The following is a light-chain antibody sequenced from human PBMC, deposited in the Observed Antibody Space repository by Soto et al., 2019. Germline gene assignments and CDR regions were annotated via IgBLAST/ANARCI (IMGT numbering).Light chain of an antibody. CDR3: QQYGRPPPT. Sequence: IVLTQSPGTLSLSPGERTTLSCRASQSISRYLSWYHQIPVQGPRLLIYGACSSATGTEDRFSGRGSRTDFTIIIKRLAHEDFALYYWQQYGRPPPTFGQGTKVDIK. J-gene: IGKJ1*01. V-gene: IGKV3-20*01. CDR1: QSISRY. CDR2: GAC.